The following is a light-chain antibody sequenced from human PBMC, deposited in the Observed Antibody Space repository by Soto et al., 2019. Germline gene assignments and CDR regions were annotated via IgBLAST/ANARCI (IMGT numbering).Light chain of an antibody. CDR3: SSFTGASTI. J-gene: IGLJ1*01. CDR1: SSDVGGYNY. V-gene: IGLV2-8*01. Sequence: QSVLTQPPSASGSPGQSVTISCTGTSSDVGGYNYVSWYQQHPGKAPKLVIYEVTKRPSGVPDRFSGSKSGNTASLTVSGLQAEDEADYYCSSFTGASTIFGTGTKLTVL. CDR2: EVT.